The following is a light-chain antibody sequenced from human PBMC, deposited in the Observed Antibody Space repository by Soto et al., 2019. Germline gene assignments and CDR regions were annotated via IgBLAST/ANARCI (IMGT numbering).Light chain of an antibody. CDR2: AAS. J-gene: IGKJ5*01. Sequence: DIQMTQSPSSLYASVGDRVTITCRASQSISSYLNWYQQKPGKAPKLLIYAASSLQSGVPSRFSGSGSWTDFTLTISSLQPEDFATYYCQQSYSTPPITFGQGTRLEIK. CDR3: QQSYSTPPIT. CDR1: QSISSY. V-gene: IGKV1-39*01.